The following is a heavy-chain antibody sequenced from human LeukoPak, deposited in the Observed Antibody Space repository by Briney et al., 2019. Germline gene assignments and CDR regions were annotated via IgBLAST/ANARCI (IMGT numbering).Heavy chain of an antibody. D-gene: IGHD4-17*01. CDR3: ARLSSHYGDYKVDP. Sequence: GASVKVSCKASGGTFSNYAISWVRQATGQGLEWMGWMNPHSGKTGYAQNFQGRVTMTRDTSISTAYMELSSLRSEDTAVYYCARLSSHYGDYKVDPWGQGTLVTVSS. CDR2: MNPHSGKT. CDR1: GGTFSNYA. J-gene: IGHJ5*02. V-gene: IGHV1-8*02.